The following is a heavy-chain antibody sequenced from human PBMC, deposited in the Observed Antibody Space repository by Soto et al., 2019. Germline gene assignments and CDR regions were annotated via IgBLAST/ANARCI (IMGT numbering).Heavy chain of an antibody. CDR3: AKAPPGTPADIVVVPAAMRPDY. D-gene: IGHD2-2*01. J-gene: IGHJ4*02. V-gene: IGHV3-23*01. CDR2: ISGSGGST. CDR1: GFTFSSYA. Sequence: GGSLRLSCAASGFTFSSYAMSWVRQAPGKGLEWVSAISGSGGSTYYADSVKGRFTISRDNSKNTLYLQMNSLRAEDTAVYYCAKAPPGTPADIVVVPAAMRPDYWGQGTLVTVSS.